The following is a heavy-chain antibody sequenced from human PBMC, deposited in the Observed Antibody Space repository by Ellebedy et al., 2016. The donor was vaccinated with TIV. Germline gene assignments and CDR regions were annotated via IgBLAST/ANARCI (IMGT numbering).Heavy chain of an antibody. CDR3: TNSMPTS. J-gene: IGHJ4*02. Sequence: GGSLRLXCAASGFTFSGSAMYWVRQASGKGLEWVGRIRSKANNYATAYAASVKGRFTISRDDSKNTASLQMNSLKTEDTAVYYCTNSMPTSWGQGTLVTVSS. CDR2: IRSKANNYAT. D-gene: IGHD5-12*01. CDR1: GFTFSGSA. V-gene: IGHV3-73*01.